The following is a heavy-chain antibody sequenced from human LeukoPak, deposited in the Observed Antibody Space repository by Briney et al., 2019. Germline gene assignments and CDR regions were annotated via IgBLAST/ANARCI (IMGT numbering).Heavy chain of an antibody. D-gene: IGHD3-3*01. V-gene: IGHV4-39*07. CDR3: ASFSTGDY. Sequence: NPSETLSLTCTVSGGSISSSSYYWGWIRQPPGKGLEWIGSIYYSGSTYYNPSLKSRVTISVDTSKNQFSLKLSSVTAADTAVYYCASFSTGDYWGQGTLVTVSS. CDR1: GGSISSSSYY. CDR2: IYYSGST. J-gene: IGHJ4*02.